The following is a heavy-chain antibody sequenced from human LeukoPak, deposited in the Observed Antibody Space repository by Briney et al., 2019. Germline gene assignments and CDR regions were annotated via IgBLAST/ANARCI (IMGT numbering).Heavy chain of an antibody. CDR1: GYTLTSYG. CDR3: ARSLPARSGLNWFDP. J-gene: IGHJ5*02. Sequence: ASVKVSCKASGYTLTSYGISWVRQAPGQGLEWMGWISAYNGNTNYAQKLQGRVTMTTDTSTSTAYMELRSLRSDDTAVYYCARSLPARSGLNWFDPWGQGTLVTVSS. CDR2: ISAYNGNT. V-gene: IGHV1-18*01. D-gene: IGHD3-10*01.